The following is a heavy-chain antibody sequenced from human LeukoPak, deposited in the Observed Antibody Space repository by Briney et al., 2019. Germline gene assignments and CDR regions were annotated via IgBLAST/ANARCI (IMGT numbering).Heavy chain of an antibody. J-gene: IGHJ4*02. D-gene: IGHD3-16*01. CDR2: IYNSGST. Sequence: PSETLSLTCTVSGGSVSSSSYYWGWIRQPPGKGLEWVGCIYNSGSTYYDPSLKSRVTIYVDTSKNQFSLKVNSVTAADTAVYYCARRGSRGRSFDYWGQGTLVIVSS. V-gene: IGHV4-39*01. CDR1: GGSVSSSSYY. CDR3: ARRGSRGRSFDY.